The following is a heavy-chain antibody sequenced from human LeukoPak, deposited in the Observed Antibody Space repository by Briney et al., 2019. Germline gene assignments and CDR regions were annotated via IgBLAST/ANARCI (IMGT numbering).Heavy chain of an antibody. CDR3: ANMTPYCSSTSCSRDY. CDR1: GFTFSSYG. CDR2: IRYDGSNK. Sequence: GGSLRLSCAASGFTFSSYGMHWVRQAPGKGLEWVAFIRYDGSNKYYADSVKGRFTISRDNSKNTLYLQMNSLRAEYTAGYYCANMTPYCSSTSCSRDYWGQGTLVTVSS. V-gene: IGHV3-30*02. J-gene: IGHJ4*02. D-gene: IGHD2-2*01.